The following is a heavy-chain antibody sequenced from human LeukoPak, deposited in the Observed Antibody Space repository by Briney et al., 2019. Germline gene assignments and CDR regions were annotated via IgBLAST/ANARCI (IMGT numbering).Heavy chain of an antibody. D-gene: IGHD3-22*01. CDR2: INWNGGGT. J-gene: IGHJ4*02. CDR1: GFTFDDYG. Sequence: GGSLRLSCAASGFTFDDYGMSWVRQAPGKGLEWVSGINWNGGGTGYADSVKGRFTISRDNAKNSLYLQMNSLRAEDTALYYCARDSFAGYYDSSGPFDYWGQGTLVTVSS. V-gene: IGHV3-20*04. CDR3: ARDSFAGYYDSSGPFDY.